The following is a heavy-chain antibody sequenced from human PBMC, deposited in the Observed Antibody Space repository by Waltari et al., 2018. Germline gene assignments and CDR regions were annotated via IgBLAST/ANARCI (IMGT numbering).Heavy chain of an antibody. J-gene: IGHJ3*02. CDR2: INHSGST. V-gene: IGHV4-34*01. D-gene: IGHD2-2*01. CDR3: ARGRSSKEIDAFDI. CDR1: GGSFSGYY. Sequence: QVQLQQWGAGLLKPSETLSLTCAVYGGSFSGYYWSWIRQPPGKGLEWIGEINHSGSTNYNPSLESRVTRSVDTSKNQFSLKLSSVTAADTAVYYCARGRSSKEIDAFDIWGQGTMVTVSS.